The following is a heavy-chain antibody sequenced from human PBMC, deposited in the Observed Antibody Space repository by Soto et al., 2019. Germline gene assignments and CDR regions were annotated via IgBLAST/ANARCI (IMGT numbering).Heavy chain of an antibody. CDR1: GYTFTIYG. J-gene: IGHJ4*02. CDR2: ISAYNANT. CDR3: ARGGQQRYFHY. Sequence: GASVKVSCKASGYTFTIYGISWLLQAPGQGLEWMGWISAYNANTNYAQKLQGRVTMTTDTSTNTAYMELRNLRSDDTAVYYCARGGQQRYFHYWGQGTLVTVSS. V-gene: IGHV1-18*01. D-gene: IGHD6-25*01.